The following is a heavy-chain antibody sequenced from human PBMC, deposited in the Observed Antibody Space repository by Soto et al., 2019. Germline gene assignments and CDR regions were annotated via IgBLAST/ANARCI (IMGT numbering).Heavy chain of an antibody. D-gene: IGHD6-13*01. CDR3: ARARVRTAAGCFDY. V-gene: IGHV3-66*01. J-gene: IGHJ4*02. Sequence: GGSLRLSCAASGFTVSSNYMSWVRQAPGKGLEWVSVIYSGGSTYYADSVKGRFIISRDDSKNTLYLQMNSLRAEDTAVYYCARARVRTAAGCFDYWGQGT. CDR2: IYSGGST. CDR1: GFTVSSNY.